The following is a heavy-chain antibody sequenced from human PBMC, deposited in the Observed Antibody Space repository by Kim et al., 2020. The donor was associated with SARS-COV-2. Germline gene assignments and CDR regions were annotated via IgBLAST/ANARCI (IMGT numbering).Heavy chain of an antibody. V-gene: IGHV3-30*04. J-gene: IGHJ4*01. CDR2: ISYDGSNK. CDR3: ARTDYYGSGSYLTIDY. D-gene: IGHD3-10*01. CDR1: GFTFSSYA. Sequence: GGSLRLSCAASGFTFSSYAMHWVRQAPGKGLEWVAVISYDGSNKYYADSVKGRFTISRDNSKNTLYLQMNSLRAEDTAVYYCARTDYYGSGSYLTIDYWG.